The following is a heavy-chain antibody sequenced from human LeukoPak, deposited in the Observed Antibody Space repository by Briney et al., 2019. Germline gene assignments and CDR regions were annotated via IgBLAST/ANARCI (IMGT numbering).Heavy chain of an antibody. Sequence: ASVKVSCKASGGTFISSAISWVRQAPGQGLEWMGGIIPIFGTANYAQKFQGRVTITTDESTSTAYMELSSLRSEDTAVYYCARDRTIVPAAYNWFDHWGQGTLVTVSS. D-gene: IGHD2-2*01. J-gene: IGHJ5*02. V-gene: IGHV1-69*05. CDR2: IIPIFGTA. CDR1: GGTFISSA. CDR3: ARDRTIVPAAYNWFDH.